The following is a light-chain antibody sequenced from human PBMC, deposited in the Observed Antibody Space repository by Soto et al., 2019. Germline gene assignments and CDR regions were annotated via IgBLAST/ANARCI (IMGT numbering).Light chain of an antibody. J-gene: IGKJ1*01. Sequence: IQMTQSPSSLSASVGYRVTITCRASQSISSYLNWYQQKPGKAPKIMIYAASSLQSGVPSRFSGSGYGTDFNLTISSLQTEDFATYYCRQSYSTPRTFGQGTKVDIK. CDR3: RQSYSTPRT. CDR2: AAS. V-gene: IGKV1-39*01. CDR1: QSISSY.